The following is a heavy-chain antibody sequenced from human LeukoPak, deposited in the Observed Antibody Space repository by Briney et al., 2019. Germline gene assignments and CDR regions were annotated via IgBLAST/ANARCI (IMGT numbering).Heavy chain of an antibody. D-gene: IGHD3-22*01. CDR3: ARDYYDSSGYYWGAFDI. CDR1: GFTVSSNY. V-gene: IGHV3-53*01. CDR2: IYSGGST. Sequence: PGGSLRLSCAASGFTVSSNYMSWVRQAPGKGLEWVSVIYSGGSTYYADSVKGRFTISRDNSKNTLYLQMNSLRAEDTAVCYCARDYYDSSGYYWGAFDIWGQGTMVTASS. J-gene: IGHJ3*02.